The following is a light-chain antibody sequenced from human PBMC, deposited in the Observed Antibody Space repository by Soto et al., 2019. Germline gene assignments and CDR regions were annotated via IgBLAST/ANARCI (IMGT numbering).Light chain of an antibody. V-gene: IGLV2-14*02. J-gene: IGLJ1*01. CDR3: CSYTSSSTL. Sequence: QSALTQPVSVSGSPGQTITISCTGSSTDVGYYNLVSWYQQHPGKAPKFIIYEGSKRPPGVSNRFSGSKSGNTASLTISGLQAEDEADYHCCSYTSSSTLFGTGTKLTVL. CDR2: EGS. CDR1: STDVGYYNL.